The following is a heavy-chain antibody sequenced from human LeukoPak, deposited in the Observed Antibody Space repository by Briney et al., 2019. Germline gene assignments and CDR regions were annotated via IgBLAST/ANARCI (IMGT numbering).Heavy chain of an antibody. CDR2: IWYDGSNK. J-gene: IGHJ5*02. Sequence: GGSLRLSCAASGFTFSTYGMHWVRQVPGKGLEWVALIWYDGSNKYYADSVKGRFTISRDNSKNTLYLQMNSLRAEDTAVYYCTRNWGSDNWFDPWGQGTLVTVSS. CDR1: GFTFSTYG. D-gene: IGHD7-27*01. V-gene: IGHV3-33*01. CDR3: TRNWGSDNWFDP.